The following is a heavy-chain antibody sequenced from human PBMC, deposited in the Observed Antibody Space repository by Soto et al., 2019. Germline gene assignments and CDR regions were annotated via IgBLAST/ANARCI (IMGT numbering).Heavy chain of an antibody. V-gene: IGHV4-31*03. D-gene: IGHD3-22*01. CDR2: IYYSGST. J-gene: IGHJ5*02. CDR1: GGSISSAGYY. CDR3: ARDNPYYYDSSGYYRSGVLDP. Sequence: PSETVSLTCTVSGGSISSAGYYWSWIRQHPGRGVEWIGYIYYSGSTYYNPSLKSRVTISGDTSKNQFSLKLSSVTAADTAVYYCARDNPYYYDSSGYYRSGVLDPWGQGTLVTVPQ.